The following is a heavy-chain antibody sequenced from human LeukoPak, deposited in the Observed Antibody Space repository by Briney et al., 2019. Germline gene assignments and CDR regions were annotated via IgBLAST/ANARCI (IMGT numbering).Heavy chain of an antibody. Sequence: GGSLRLSCAASGFTFSSYSMNWVRQAPGKGLEWVSSISSSSSYIYYADSVKGRFTIPRDNAKNSLYMQMNSLRAEDTAVYYCARDLVAVAGTVYWGQGTLVTVSS. CDR2: ISSSSSYI. CDR1: GFTFSSYS. J-gene: IGHJ4*02. V-gene: IGHV3-21*01. CDR3: ARDLVAVAGTVY. D-gene: IGHD6-19*01.